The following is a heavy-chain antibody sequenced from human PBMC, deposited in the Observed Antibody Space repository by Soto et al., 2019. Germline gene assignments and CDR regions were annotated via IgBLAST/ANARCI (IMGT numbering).Heavy chain of an antibody. Sequence: SETLSLTCTVSGGSISSGDYYWSWIRQPPGKGLEWTGYIYYSGSTYYNPSLKSRVTISVDTSKNQFSLKLSSVTAADTAVYYCATGYSSSWYWFDPWGQGTLVTVS. J-gene: IGHJ5*02. V-gene: IGHV4-30-4*01. CDR3: ATGYSSSWYWFDP. CDR2: IYYSGST. D-gene: IGHD6-13*01. CDR1: GGSISSGDYY.